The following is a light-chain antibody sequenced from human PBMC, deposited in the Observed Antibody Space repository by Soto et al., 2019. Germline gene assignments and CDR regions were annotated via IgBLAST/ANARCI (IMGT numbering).Light chain of an antibody. CDR3: QQYGSSPET. Sequence: EIVMTQSPATLSVSPGERATLSCRASQGVSSNLAWYQQKPGQAPTLLIYGASARATGIPARFSGSGSGTEFTLTISRLEPEDFAVYYCQQYGSSPETFGQGTKVDIK. CDR1: QGVSSN. J-gene: IGKJ1*01. V-gene: IGKV3-15*01. CDR2: GAS.